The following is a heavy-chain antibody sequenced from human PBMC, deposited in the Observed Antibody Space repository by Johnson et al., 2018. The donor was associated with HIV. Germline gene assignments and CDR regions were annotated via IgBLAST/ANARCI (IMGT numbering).Heavy chain of an antibody. CDR3: AKTRMGGILDAFDL. CDR2: VSYDGTNE. V-gene: IGHV3-30*18. J-gene: IGHJ3*01. D-gene: IGHD3-10*01. Sequence: QVQLVESGGGVVQPGGSLRLSCAASGFTVSSNSMTWVRQAPGKGLEWVAFVSYDGTNEFYADSVKGRFTISRDNSKNTLDLQMNSLTIEDTAVFYCAKTRMGGILDAFDLWGQGTMVIVS. CDR1: GFTVSSNS.